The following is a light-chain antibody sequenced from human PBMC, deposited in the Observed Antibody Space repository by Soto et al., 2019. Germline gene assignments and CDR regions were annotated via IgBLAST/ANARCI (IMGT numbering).Light chain of an antibody. CDR3: QQYSGYST. CDR1: QSINSW. Sequence: DIQMTQSPSTLSASVGDRVTITCRASQSINSWLAWYQQRPGKAPNLLIYDASTLERGVPSRFSGSGSWTEFTLTLSSLQPGDFGTFYCQQYSGYSTFGQGTRVEIK. V-gene: IGKV1-5*01. J-gene: IGKJ1*01. CDR2: DAS.